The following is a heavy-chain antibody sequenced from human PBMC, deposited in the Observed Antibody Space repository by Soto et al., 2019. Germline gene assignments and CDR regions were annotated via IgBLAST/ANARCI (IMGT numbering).Heavy chain of an antibody. CDR2: IYYSGST. CDR3: ARVQWLPPNWFDP. J-gene: IGHJ5*02. V-gene: IGHV4-59*01. Sequence: SETLSLTCTVSGGSISSYYWSWIRQPPGKGLEWIGYIYYSGSTNYNPSLKSRVTMTTDTSTSTAYMELRSLRSDDTAVYYCARVQWLPPNWFDPWGQGTLVTVSS. D-gene: IGHD6-19*01. CDR1: GGSISSYY.